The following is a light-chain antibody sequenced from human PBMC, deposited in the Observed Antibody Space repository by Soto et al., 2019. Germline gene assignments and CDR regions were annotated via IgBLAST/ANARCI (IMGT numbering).Light chain of an antibody. Sequence: QSVPTQPPSASGTPGQRVTISCSGSDSNIGSNSVNWYQHLPGKAPKLLIYYDDLLPSGVSDRFSGSKSGTSASLAISGLQSEDEADYYCAAWDDSLNAWVFGGGTKLTVL. CDR3: AAWDDSLNAWV. CDR2: YDD. V-gene: IGLV1-36*01. J-gene: IGLJ3*02. CDR1: DSNIGSNS.